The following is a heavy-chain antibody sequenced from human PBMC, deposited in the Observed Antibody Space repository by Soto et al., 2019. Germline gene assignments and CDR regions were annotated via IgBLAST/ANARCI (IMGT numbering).Heavy chain of an antibody. V-gene: IGHV4-59*01. CDR1: GGSISGYY. J-gene: IGHJ6*02. CDR2: IYYSGST. CDR3: ARDGGRSHNYYYGMDV. Sequence: PSETLSLTCTDSGGSISGYYWSWIRQPPGKGLEWIGYIYYSGSTNYNPSLKSRVTISVDTSKNQFSLKLSSVTAADTAVYYCARDGGRSHNYYYGMDVWGQGTTVTVSS. D-gene: IGHD3-16*01.